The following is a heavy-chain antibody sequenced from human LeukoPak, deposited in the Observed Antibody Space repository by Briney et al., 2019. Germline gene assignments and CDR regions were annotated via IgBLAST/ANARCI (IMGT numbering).Heavy chain of an antibody. CDR3: ATLLLWFGELLAPDYYYYGMDV. D-gene: IGHD3-10*01. J-gene: IGHJ6*02. Sequence: PGGSLRLSCAASGFTFISYSMNWVRQAPGKGLEGISSISSSSSYIYYADSVKGRFTISRDNAKNSLYLQMNSLRAEDTAVYYCATLLLWFGELLAPDYYYYGMDVWGQGTTVTVSS. CDR2: ISSSSSYI. V-gene: IGHV3-21*01. CDR1: GFTFISYS.